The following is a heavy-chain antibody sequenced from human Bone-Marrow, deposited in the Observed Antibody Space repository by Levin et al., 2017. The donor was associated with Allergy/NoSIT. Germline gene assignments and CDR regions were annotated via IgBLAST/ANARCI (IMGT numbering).Heavy chain of an antibody. Sequence: GGSLRLSCAASGFTFSSYAMSWVRQAPGKGLEWVSAISGSGGSTYYADSVKGRFTISRDNSKNTLYLQMNSLRAEDTAVYYCAKGKRLGYCSGGSCSQPQNYYGMDVWGQGTTVTVSS. CDR3: AKGKRLGYCSGGSCSQPQNYYGMDV. J-gene: IGHJ6*02. V-gene: IGHV3-23*01. D-gene: IGHD2-15*01. CDR2: ISGSGGST. CDR1: GFTFSSYA.